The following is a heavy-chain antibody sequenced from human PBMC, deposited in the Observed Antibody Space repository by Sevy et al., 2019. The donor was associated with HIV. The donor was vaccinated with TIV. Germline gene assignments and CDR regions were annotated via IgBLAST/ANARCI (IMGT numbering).Heavy chain of an antibody. CDR1: RITFNNYA. D-gene: IGHD3-22*01. Sequence: GGSLRLSCAASRITFNNYAMNWVRQAPGKGLDWVSTIFGSGGTTYYADSVKGRFTISRDNSKNTLYLQMNSLRTEDTALYYCAGGRFDSCGSFDAFDMWGHGTMVTVSS. CDR3: AGGRFDSCGSFDAFDM. V-gene: IGHV3-23*01. J-gene: IGHJ3*02. CDR2: IFGSGGTT.